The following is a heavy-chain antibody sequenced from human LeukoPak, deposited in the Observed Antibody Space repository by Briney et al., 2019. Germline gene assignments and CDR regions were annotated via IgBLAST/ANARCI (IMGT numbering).Heavy chain of an antibody. Sequence: ASVKVSCKASGYTFSGYAVHWVRQAPGQRFEWMGWINAGNGHTKYSQNFQGRVTITRDSSANIVYMELSSLTSEDTAVYYCARGIWSATRVDYYLDNWGQGTLVTVSP. D-gene: IGHD5-24*01. V-gene: IGHV1-3*01. CDR2: INAGNGHT. J-gene: IGHJ4*02. CDR1: GYTFSGYA. CDR3: ARGIWSATRVDYYLDN.